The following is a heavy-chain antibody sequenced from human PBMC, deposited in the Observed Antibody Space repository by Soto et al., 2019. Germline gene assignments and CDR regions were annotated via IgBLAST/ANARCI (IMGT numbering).Heavy chain of an antibody. D-gene: IGHD6-13*01. CDR3: ARDAAAGLNDY. CDR2: ISAYNGNT. J-gene: IGHJ4*02. Sequence: QVQLVQSGDEEKKPGASVKVSCKASGYTFTSYGISWVRQAPGQGLEWMGWISAYNGNTKYVQKFQGRVTMTTDTSTSTAYMELRSLRSDDTAVYYCARDAAAGLNDYWGQGTLVTVSS. V-gene: IGHV1-18*01. CDR1: GYTFTSYG.